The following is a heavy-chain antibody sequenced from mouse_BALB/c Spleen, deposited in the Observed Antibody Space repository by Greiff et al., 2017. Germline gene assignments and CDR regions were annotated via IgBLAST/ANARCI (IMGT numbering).Heavy chain of an antibody. J-gene: IGHJ2*01. Sequence: DVMLVESGGGLVQPGGSRKLSCAASGFTFSSYAMSWVRQSPEKRLEWVAEISSGGSYTYYPDTVTGRFTISRDNAKNTLYLEMSSLRSEDTAMYYCARDQGNYYFDYWGQGTTLTVSS. CDR1: GFTFSSYA. CDR2: ISSGGSYT. V-gene: IGHV5-9-4*01. CDR3: ARDQGNYYFDY. D-gene: IGHD2-1*01.